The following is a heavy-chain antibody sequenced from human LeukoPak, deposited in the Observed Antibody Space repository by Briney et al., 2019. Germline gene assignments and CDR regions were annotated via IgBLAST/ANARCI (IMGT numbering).Heavy chain of an antibody. CDR2: INTDGSST. Sequence: PGGSLRLSCAASGFTFSSYWMHWVRQAPGKGLVWVSRINTDGSSTSYADSVKGRFTISRDNAKNSLYLQMNSLRAEDTAVYYCASGLRYCGGDCYSGFDYWGQGTLVTVSS. V-gene: IGHV3-74*01. D-gene: IGHD2-21*01. CDR1: GFTFSSYW. J-gene: IGHJ4*02. CDR3: ASGLRYCGGDCYSGFDY.